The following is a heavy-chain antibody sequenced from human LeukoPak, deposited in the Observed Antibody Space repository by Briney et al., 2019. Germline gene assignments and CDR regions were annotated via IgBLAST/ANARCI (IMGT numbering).Heavy chain of an antibody. J-gene: IGHJ4*02. CDR2: IYYSGST. CDR1: GGSISSSSYY. Sequence: PSETLSLTCTVSGGSISSSSYYWGWIRQPPGKGLEWIGSIYYSGSTYYNPSLKSRVTISVDTSKNQFSLKLSSVTAADTAVYYCARDPGGIAVAGSGGYWGQGTLVTVSS. D-gene: IGHD6-19*01. V-gene: IGHV4-39*07. CDR3: ARDPGGIAVAGSGGY.